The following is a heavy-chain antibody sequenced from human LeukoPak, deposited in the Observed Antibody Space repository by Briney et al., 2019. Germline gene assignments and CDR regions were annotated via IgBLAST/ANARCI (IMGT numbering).Heavy chain of an antibody. J-gene: IGHJ2*01. CDR3: ARDVTGDQSWFFDL. Sequence: APVKVSCKASGYTFIGYYMHWVRQAPGQGLEWMGWINPNSGGTNYAQKFQGRVTMTRDTSISTAYMELSRLRSDDTAVYYCARDVTGDQSWFFDLWGRGTLVTVPS. CDR2: INPNSGGT. D-gene: IGHD7-27*01. V-gene: IGHV1-2*02. CDR1: GYTFIGYY.